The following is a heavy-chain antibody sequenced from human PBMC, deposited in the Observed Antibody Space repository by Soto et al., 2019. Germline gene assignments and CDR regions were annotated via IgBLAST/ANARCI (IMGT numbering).Heavy chain of an antibody. CDR1: GGSISSSSYY. Sequence: PSETLSLTCTVSGGSISSSSYYWGWIRQPPGKGLEWIGSIYYSGSTYYNPSLKSRVTISVDTSKNQFSLKLSSVTAADTAVYYCARQTPAPGIASRGWFDPWGQGTMVTVCS. CDR3: ARQTPAPGIASRGWFDP. J-gene: IGHJ5*02. D-gene: IGHD6-13*01. V-gene: IGHV4-39*01. CDR2: IYYSGST.